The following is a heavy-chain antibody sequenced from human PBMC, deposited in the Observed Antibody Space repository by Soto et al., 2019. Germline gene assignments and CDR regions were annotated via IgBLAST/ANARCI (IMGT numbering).Heavy chain of an antibody. Sequence: ASVKVSCKASGYSFSSYGITWVRQAPGQGLEWMGWISGYNAKTNYGQKFQGRVTMTTDTSTSTAYMELRSLRSDDTAVYYCARDYYDNRGGDAFDIWGQGTMVTVSS. D-gene: IGHD3-22*01. CDR1: GYSFSSYG. CDR2: ISGYNAKT. CDR3: ARDYYDNRGGDAFDI. J-gene: IGHJ3*02. V-gene: IGHV1-18*01.